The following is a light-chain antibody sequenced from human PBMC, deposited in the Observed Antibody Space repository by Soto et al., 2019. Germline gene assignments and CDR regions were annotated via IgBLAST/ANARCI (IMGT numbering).Light chain of an antibody. CDR1: QSVSSNF. Sequence: EIVLTQSPGTLSLSPGEGATLSCRASQSVSSNFLAWYQQKPGQAPRLLIYAASSRATGISDRFSGSGSETDFTFTIRRLEPEDFAVYYCQQYGSSPFPFGPGTKGDRK. CDR2: AAS. J-gene: IGKJ3*01. CDR3: QQYGSSPFP. V-gene: IGKV3-20*01.